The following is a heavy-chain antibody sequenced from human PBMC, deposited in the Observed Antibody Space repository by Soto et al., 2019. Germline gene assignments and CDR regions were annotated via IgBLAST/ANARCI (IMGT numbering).Heavy chain of an antibody. Sequence: ASVKVSCKASGYTFTSYGIIWVRQAPGQGLEWMGWISAYNGNTNYAQRLQGRVTMTTDTSTSTAYMELRSLRSDDTAVYYCARGQLWLVYYYGMDVWGQGTTVTVSS. CDR3: ARGQLWLVYYYGMDV. J-gene: IGHJ6*02. V-gene: IGHV1-18*01. D-gene: IGHD5-18*01. CDR1: GYTFTSYG. CDR2: ISAYNGNT.